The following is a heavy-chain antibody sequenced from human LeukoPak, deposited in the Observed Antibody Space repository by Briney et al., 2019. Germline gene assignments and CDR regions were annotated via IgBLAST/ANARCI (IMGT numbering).Heavy chain of an antibody. CDR3: ATLVITVAGGFGDY. V-gene: IGHV1-2*02. D-gene: IGHD6-19*01. Sequence: GASVKVSCKASGYTFTGYYMHWVRQAPGQGLEWMGWINPNSGGTNYAQKFQGRVTMTRDTSISTGYTELSRLRSDDTAVYYCATLVITVAGGFGDYWGQGTLVTVSS. CDR1: GYTFTGYY. CDR2: INPNSGGT. J-gene: IGHJ4*02.